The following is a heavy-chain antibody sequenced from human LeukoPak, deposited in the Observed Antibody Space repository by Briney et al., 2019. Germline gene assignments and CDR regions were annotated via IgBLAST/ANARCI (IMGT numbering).Heavy chain of an antibody. D-gene: IGHD3-3*01. CDR1: GFTFSSYA. J-gene: IGHJ4*02. CDR2: ISGSGGST. CDR3: AKGLFDDFWSGYGFDY. V-gene: IGHV3-23*01. Sequence: GGSLRLSCAASGFTFSSYAMSWVRQAPGKGLEWVSTISGSGGSTYYADSVKGRFTISRDNSKNTLYLQMNSLRAEDPAVYYCAKGLFDDFWSGYGFDYWGQGTLVTVSS.